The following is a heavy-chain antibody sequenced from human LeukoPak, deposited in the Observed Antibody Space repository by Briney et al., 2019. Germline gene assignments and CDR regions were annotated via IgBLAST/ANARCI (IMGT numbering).Heavy chain of an antibody. Sequence: SETLSLTCSVSGGAISRYYWSWIRQPPGKGLEWIGYIYYSGSTNYNPSLKSRVTISVDTSKNQFSLKLSSVTAADTAVYYCARDLRPSIAAAGSVDYWGQGTLVTVSS. CDR1: GGAISRYY. V-gene: IGHV4-59*12. CDR2: IYYSGST. J-gene: IGHJ4*02. CDR3: ARDLRPSIAAAGSVDY. D-gene: IGHD6-13*01.